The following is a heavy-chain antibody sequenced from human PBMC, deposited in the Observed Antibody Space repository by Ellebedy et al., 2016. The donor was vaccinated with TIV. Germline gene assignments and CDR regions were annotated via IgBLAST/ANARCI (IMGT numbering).Heavy chain of an antibody. J-gene: IGHJ5*01. CDR1: GFTFSSYS. Sequence: GGSLRLSCAASGFTFSSYSMNWVRQAPGKGPEWIAYITSGSTTTYYAESVEGRFTISRDNAKNTLYLQMDSLTDEDTAVYYCAKYNYRTCDSWGQGTLVTVSS. D-gene: IGHD3-16*01. CDR2: ITSGSTTT. CDR3: AKYNYRTCDS. V-gene: IGHV3-48*02.